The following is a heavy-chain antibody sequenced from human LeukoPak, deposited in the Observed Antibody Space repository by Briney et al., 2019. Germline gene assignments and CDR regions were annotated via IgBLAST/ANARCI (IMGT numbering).Heavy chain of an antibody. CDR2: INPNSGGT. J-gene: IGHJ4*02. V-gene: IGHV1-2*02. D-gene: IGHD3-22*01. CDR1: GYTFTGYY. CDR3: ARAYYYDSSGSGY. Sequence: ASVKVSCKASGYTFTGYYMHWVRQAPGQGLEWMGWINPNSGGTNYAQKFQGRVTMTRDTSISTAYMELSRLRSDDTAVYYCARAYYYDSSGSGYWGQGALVTVSS.